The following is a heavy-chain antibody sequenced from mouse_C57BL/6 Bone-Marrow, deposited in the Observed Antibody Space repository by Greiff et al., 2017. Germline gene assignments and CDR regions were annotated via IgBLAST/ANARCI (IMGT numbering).Heavy chain of an antibody. V-gene: IGHV1-69*01. Sequence: VQLQQPGAELVMPGASVKLSCKASGYTFTSYWMHWVKQRPGQGLEWIGEIDPSDSYTNYNQKFKGKSTLTVDKSSSTAYKQLSSLTSEDSAVYYGASSLDYGSSYNYWGQGTTLTVSS. J-gene: IGHJ2*01. D-gene: IGHD1-1*01. CDR2: IDPSDSYT. CDR3: ASSLDYGSSYNY. CDR1: GYTFTSYW.